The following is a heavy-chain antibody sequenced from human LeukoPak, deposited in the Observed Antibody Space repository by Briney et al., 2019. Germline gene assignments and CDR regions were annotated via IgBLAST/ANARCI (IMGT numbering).Heavy chain of an antibody. CDR3: AKDLLIAAAGTFDY. CDR1: GFTFSSYA. V-gene: IGHV3-23*01. J-gene: IGHJ4*02. Sequence: GGSLRLSCAASGFTFSSYAMSWVRQAPGKGLEWVSAISNDGGSAYYADSVKGRFTFSRDNSKNTLYLQMNSLRAEDTAVYYCAKDLLIAAAGTFDYWGQGTLVTVSS. D-gene: IGHD6-13*01. CDR2: ISNDGGSA.